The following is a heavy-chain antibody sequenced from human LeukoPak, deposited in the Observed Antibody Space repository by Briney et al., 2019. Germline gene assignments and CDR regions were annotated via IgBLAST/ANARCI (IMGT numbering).Heavy chain of an antibody. CDR3: TKARSASSSSCYNY. D-gene: IGHD2-2*02. Sequence: GGSLRLSCAASGFTFSNYSMTWVRQAPGKGLEWVSSISGSDTSTYYADSVKGRFTISRDNSKNTLELQMDSLRAEDTSVYYCTKARSASSSSCYNYWGQGILVTVSS. J-gene: IGHJ4*02. CDR2: ISGSDTST. V-gene: IGHV3-23*01. CDR1: GFTFSNYS.